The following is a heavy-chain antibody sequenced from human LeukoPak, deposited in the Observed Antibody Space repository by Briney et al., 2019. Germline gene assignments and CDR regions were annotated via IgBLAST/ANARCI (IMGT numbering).Heavy chain of an antibody. CDR2: ISYDGSNK. Sequence: PGGSLRLSCAASGFTFSSYGMHWVRQAPGKGLEWVAVISYDGSNKYYADSVKGRFTISRDNSKNTLYLQMNSLKTEDTAVYYCTTDRVYDYVWGSYRKGADAFDIWGQGTMVTVSS. V-gene: IGHV3-30*03. CDR3: TTDRVYDYVWGSYRKGADAFDI. CDR1: GFTFSSYG. J-gene: IGHJ3*02. D-gene: IGHD3-16*02.